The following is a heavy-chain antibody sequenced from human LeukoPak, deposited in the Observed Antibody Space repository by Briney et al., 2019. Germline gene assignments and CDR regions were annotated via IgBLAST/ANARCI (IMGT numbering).Heavy chain of an antibody. CDR1: GFTFSSYS. V-gene: IGHV3-21*01. D-gene: IGHD6-13*01. CDR3: ARGTYSSSWNFDY. J-gene: IGHJ4*02. CDR2: ISSSNSYI. Sequence: GGSLRLSCAASGFTFSSYSMNWVRQAPGKGLEWVSSISSSNSYIYYADSVKGRFTISRDNAKNSLYLQMNSLRAEDTAVYYCARGTYSSSWNFDYWGQGTLVTVSS.